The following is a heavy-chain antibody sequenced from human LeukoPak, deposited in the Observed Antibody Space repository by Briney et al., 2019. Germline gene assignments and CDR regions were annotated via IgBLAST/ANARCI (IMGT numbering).Heavy chain of an antibody. D-gene: IGHD3-22*01. V-gene: IGHV1-2*04. J-gene: IGHJ6*02. Sequence: ASVKVSCKASGYTFTSYGISWVRQAPGQGLEWMGWINPNSGGTNYAQKFQGWVTMTRDTSISTAYMELSRLRSDDTAVYYCAGDYYDSSGYYYYYGMDVWGQGTTVTVSS. CDR1: GYTFTSYG. CDR3: AGDYYDSSGYYYYYGMDV. CDR2: INPNSGGT.